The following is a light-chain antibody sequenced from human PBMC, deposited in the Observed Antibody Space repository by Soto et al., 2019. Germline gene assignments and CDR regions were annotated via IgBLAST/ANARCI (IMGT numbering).Light chain of an antibody. CDR2: AEY. CDR1: QSVSSN. CDR3: QKYNNWPHN. V-gene: IGKV3-15*01. Sequence: EIAMTQSSATLAVSPVEIGTLSCRASQSVSSNLAWYQQKPGQAHRLLIYAEYARATGIKARFSGSGSGKDFTLTISSMQSEDFAVYYCQKYNNWPHNFGKGP. J-gene: IGKJ2*01.